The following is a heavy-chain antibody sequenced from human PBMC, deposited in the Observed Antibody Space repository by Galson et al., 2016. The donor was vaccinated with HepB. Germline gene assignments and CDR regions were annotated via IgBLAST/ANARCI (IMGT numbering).Heavy chain of an antibody. CDR1: GFTFSDYY. J-gene: IGHJ6*02. Sequence: SLRLSCAASGFTFSDYYMSWIRQAPGKGLEWVSGLNWNGGRTGYVDSVKGRFTISRDNAKNSLYLQMNSLRVEDTARYYCAKMPPLDLGMGDSSGYPHYGMDVWGQGTPVTFSS. V-gene: IGHV3-20*04. D-gene: IGHD3-22*01. CDR2: LNWNGGRT. CDR3: AKMPPLDLGMGDSSGYPHYGMDV.